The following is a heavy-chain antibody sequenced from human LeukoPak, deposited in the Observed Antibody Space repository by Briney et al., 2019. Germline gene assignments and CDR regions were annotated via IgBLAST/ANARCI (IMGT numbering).Heavy chain of an antibody. D-gene: IGHD3-9*01. J-gene: IGHJ4*02. CDR1: GFTFSSYG. V-gene: IGHV3-23*01. CDR3: ATRLRYFDWLFHSGFDY. CDR2: ISGSGGST. Sequence: PRGSLRLTCAASGFTFSSYGMSWVRQAPGKGLEWVSAISGSGGSTYYADSVKGRFTISRDNSKNTLYLQMNSLRAEDTAVYYCATRLRYFDWLFHSGFDYWGQGTLVTVSS.